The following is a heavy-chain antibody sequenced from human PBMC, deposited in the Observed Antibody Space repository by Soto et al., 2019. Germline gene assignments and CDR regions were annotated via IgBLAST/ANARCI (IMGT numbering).Heavy chain of an antibody. J-gene: IGHJ4*02. CDR2: INWNGGST. CDR1: GFTFDDYG. Sequence: EVQLVESGGGVVRPGGSLRLSCAASGFTFDDYGMSWVRQAPGKGLEWVSGINWNGGSTGYADSVKGRFTISRDNAKNSLYLQMNSLRAEDTALYYCARDSYYGDYVVVGYFDYWGQGTLVTVSS. CDR3: ARDSYYGDYVVVGYFDY. D-gene: IGHD4-17*01. V-gene: IGHV3-20*04.